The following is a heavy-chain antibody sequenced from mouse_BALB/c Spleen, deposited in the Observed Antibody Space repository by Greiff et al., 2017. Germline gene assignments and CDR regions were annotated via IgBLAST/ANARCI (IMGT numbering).Heavy chain of an antibody. V-gene: IGHV1S22*01. Sequence: LQQPGSELVRPGASVKLSCKASGYTFTSYWMHWVKQRHGQGLEWIGNIYPGSGSTNYDEKFKSKGTLTVDTSSSTAYMHLSSLTSEDSAVYYCTRWANWDPFAYWGQGTLVTVSA. J-gene: IGHJ3*01. CDR3: TRWANWDPFAY. CDR2: IYPGSGST. CDR1: GYTFTSYW. D-gene: IGHD4-1*01.